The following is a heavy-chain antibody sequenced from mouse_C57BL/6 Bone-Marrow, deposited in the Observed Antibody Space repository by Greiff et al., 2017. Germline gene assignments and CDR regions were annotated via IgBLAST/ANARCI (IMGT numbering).Heavy chain of an antibody. J-gene: IGHJ2*01. V-gene: IGHV15-2*01. CDR1: DSEVFPIAY. CDR2: ILPSIGRT. Sequence: VQLQQSGSELRSPGSSVKLSCKDFDSEVFPIAYMSWVRQKPGHGFEWIGGILPSIGRTIYGEKFEDKATLDADTLSNTAYLEPNSLTSEDSAIYYCARMGYDYDEGDYFDYWGQGTTLTVSS. CDR3: ARMGYDYDEGDYFDY. D-gene: IGHD2-4*01.